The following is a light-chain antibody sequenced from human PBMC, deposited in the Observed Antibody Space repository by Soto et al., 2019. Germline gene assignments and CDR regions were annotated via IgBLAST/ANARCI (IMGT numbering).Light chain of an antibody. CDR2: AAS. Sequence: DIQMTPSPSSLSASVGDRVTITCRASQSISSYLNWYQQKPGKAPKLLIYAASSLQSGVPSRFSGSGSGTDFTLTISSLQPEDFATYYCQQSYSTPSITFGKGTRLEIK. J-gene: IGKJ5*01. V-gene: IGKV1-39*01. CDR3: QQSYSTPSIT. CDR1: QSISSY.